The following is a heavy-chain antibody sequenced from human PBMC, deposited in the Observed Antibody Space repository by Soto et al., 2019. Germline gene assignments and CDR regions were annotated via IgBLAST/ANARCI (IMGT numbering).Heavy chain of an antibody. CDR1: GYTFTSYA. Sequence: ASVKVSCKASGYTFTSYAMHWVRQAPGQRLEWMGWINAGNGNTKYSQKFQGRVTITRDTSASTAYMELSSLRSEDTAVYYCARGPLPYYYYGMDVWGQGTTVTVSS. CDR2: INAGNGNT. D-gene: IGHD2-15*01. V-gene: IGHV1-3*01. CDR3: ARGPLPYYYYGMDV. J-gene: IGHJ6*02.